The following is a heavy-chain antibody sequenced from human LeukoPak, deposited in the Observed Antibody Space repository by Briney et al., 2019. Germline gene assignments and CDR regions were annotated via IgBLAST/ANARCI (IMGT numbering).Heavy chain of an antibody. Sequence: GGSLRLSCAASGFTFSSYSMHWVRQAPGEGLEWVAVISYDGSNKYYADSVKGRFTISRDNSKNTLYLQMNSLRAEDTAVYYCAEDGPVDTAMSFDYWGQGTLVTVSS. CDR2: ISYDGSNK. J-gene: IGHJ4*02. CDR1: GFTFSSYS. V-gene: IGHV3-30*18. CDR3: AEDGPVDTAMSFDY. D-gene: IGHD5-18*01.